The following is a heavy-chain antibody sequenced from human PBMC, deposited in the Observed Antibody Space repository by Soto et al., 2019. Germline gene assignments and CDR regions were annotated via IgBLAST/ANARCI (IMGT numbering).Heavy chain of an antibody. D-gene: IGHD3-9*01. V-gene: IGHV5-51*01. CDR3: ARLGFEYDISTPYYNVLHYYGGDV. CDR2: IYPGDSDT. CDR1: GYSFTSYW. Sequence: PGESLKISCKGSGYSFTSYWIGWVRQMPGKGLEWMGVIYPGDSDTRYSPSFQGHVTISADKSISTAYLQWSTLKASDTAMYYCARLGFEYDISTPYYNVLHYYGGDVWGKGTTVTVPS. J-gene: IGHJ6*04.